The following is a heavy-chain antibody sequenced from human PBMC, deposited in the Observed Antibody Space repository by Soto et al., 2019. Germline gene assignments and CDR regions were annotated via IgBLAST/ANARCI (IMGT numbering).Heavy chain of an antibody. CDR1: GFTFSSYA. D-gene: IGHD2-15*01. Sequence: GGSLRLSCAASGFTFSSYAMHWVRQAPGKGLEWVAVISYDGSNKYYADSVKGRFTISRDNSKNTLYLQMNSLRAEDTAVYYCAREVVVPYAYYFDYWGQGTLVTVSS. CDR2: ISYDGSNK. J-gene: IGHJ4*02. V-gene: IGHV3-30-3*01. CDR3: AREVVVPYAYYFDY.